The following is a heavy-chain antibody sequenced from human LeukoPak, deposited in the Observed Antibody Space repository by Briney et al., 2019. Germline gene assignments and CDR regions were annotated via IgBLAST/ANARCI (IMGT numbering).Heavy chain of an antibody. J-gene: IGHJ4*02. CDR3: AKDLGGGDGYNFDY. V-gene: IGHV3-23*01. CDR1: GFTFSSYA. D-gene: IGHD5-24*01. Sequence: GGSLRLSCAASGFTFSSYAMNWVRQAPGKGLEWVSGIGGSGGYTLYVDSVKGRFTISRDNSKNTVYLQMNSLRAEDTAVYYCAKDLGGGDGYNFDYWGQGTLVTVSS. CDR2: IGGSGGYT.